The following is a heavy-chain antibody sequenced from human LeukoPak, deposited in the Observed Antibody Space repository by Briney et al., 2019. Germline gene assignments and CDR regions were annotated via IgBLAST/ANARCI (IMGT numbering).Heavy chain of an antibody. J-gene: IGHJ4*02. CDR3: ARQGGYSYDYFDY. CDR2: IWYDGSNK. V-gene: IGHV3-33*01. D-gene: IGHD5-18*01. CDR1: GFTFSSYG. Sequence: GGSLRLSCAASGFTFSSYGMRWVRQAPGKGLEWVAVIWYDGSNKYYADSVKGRFTISRDNSKNTLYLQMNSLRAEDTAVYYCARQGGYSYDYFDYWGQGTLVTVSS.